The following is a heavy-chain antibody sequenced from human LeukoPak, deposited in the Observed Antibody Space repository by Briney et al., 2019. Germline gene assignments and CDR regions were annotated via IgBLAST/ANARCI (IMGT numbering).Heavy chain of an antibody. CDR1: GFTFSSYA. CDR2: ISGSGGST. V-gene: IGHV3-23*01. Sequence: PGGSLGLSCAASGFTFSSYAMSWVRQAPGKGLEWVSAISGSGGSTYYADSVKGRFTISRDNSKNTLYLQMNSLRAEDTAVYYCAKDGALESYYDFWSGYSSYGMDVWGQGTTVTVSS. D-gene: IGHD3-3*01. CDR3: AKDGALESYYDFWSGYSSYGMDV. J-gene: IGHJ6*02.